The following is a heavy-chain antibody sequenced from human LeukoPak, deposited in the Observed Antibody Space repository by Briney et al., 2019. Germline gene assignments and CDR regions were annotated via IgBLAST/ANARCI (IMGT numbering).Heavy chain of an antibody. D-gene: IGHD4-17*01. Sequence: SETLPLTCAVSGYSISSGYYWGWIRQPPGKGLEWIGSIYHSGSTYYNPSLKSRVTISVDTSKNQFSLKLSSVTAADTAVYYCAAADDYGDSYGWFDPWGQGTLVTVSS. CDR1: GYSISSGYY. CDR3: AAADDYGDSYGWFDP. CDR2: IYHSGST. J-gene: IGHJ5*02. V-gene: IGHV4-38-2*01.